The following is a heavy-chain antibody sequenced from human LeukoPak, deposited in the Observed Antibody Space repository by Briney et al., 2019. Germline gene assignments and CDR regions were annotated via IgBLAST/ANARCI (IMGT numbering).Heavy chain of an antibody. CDR3: ARDVNGAFTRSWFDP. CDR1: GDSVSSNNAA. J-gene: IGHJ5*02. V-gene: IGHV6-1*01. D-gene: IGHD4-17*01. CDR2: TYYRSKWYH. Sequence: SQTLSLTCAISGDSVSSNNAAWVWIRQSPSRGLEWLGRTYYRSKWYHDYAVTVKSRISFNPDTSKNQFFLQLNSVTPEDTAVYYCARDVNGAFTRSWFDPWGQGTRVTVS.